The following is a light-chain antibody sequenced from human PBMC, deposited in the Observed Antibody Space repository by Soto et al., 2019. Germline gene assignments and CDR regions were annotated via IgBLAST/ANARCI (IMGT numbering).Light chain of an antibody. CDR3: CSYASSSSYG. V-gene: IGLV2-23*01. CDR1: TSDVGGYNL. CDR2: EDT. J-gene: IGLJ1*01. Sequence: QSVLTQPASVSGSPGQSITISCRGTTSDVGGYNLVSWYQQHTSKAPPLLIYEDTQRPSGHSSRFSGYKSGNTASLTISGRQAEDEADYSGCSYASSSSYGFGRGTKATVL.